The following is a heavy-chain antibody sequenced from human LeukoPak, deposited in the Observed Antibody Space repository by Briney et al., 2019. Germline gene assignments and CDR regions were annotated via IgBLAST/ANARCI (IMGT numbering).Heavy chain of an antibody. CDR3: AKDRWVGATISHYFDY. V-gene: IGHV3-23*01. D-gene: IGHD1-26*01. J-gene: IGHJ4*02. CDR1: GFTFSSYA. Sequence: GGSLRLSCAASGFTFSSYAMNRVRQAPGKGLEWVSAISTRGGTTYYADSVKGRFTISRDDSKNTLYLQMNSLRVEDTAVYYCAKDRWVGATISHYFDYWGQGTLVTVSS. CDR2: ISTRGGTT.